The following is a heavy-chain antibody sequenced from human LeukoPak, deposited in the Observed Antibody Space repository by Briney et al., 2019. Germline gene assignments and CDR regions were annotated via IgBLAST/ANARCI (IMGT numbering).Heavy chain of an antibody. D-gene: IGHD7-27*01. Sequence: ASVKVSCKASGYTFNSYAISWVRQAPGQGLEWMGGIIPIFGTANYAQKFQGRVTITADESTSTAYMELSSLRSEDTAVYYCARGSGVRPNYYYYYMDVWGKGTTVTISS. V-gene: IGHV1-69*13. J-gene: IGHJ6*03. CDR3: ARGSGVRPNYYYYYMDV. CDR1: GYTFNSYA. CDR2: IIPIFGTA.